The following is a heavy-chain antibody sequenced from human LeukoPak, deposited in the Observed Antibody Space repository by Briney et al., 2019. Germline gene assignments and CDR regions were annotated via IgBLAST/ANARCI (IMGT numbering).Heavy chain of an antibody. CDR1: GYTFTSYG. J-gene: IGHJ4*02. CDR3: ARVERGFDY. V-gene: IGHV1-18*01. CDR2: ISAYNGNT. Sequence: GESLKISCKGSGYTFTSYGISWVRQAPGQGLEWMGWISAYNGNTNYAQKLQGRVTMTTDTSTSTAYMELRSLRSDDTAVYYCARVERGFDYWGQGTLVTVSS.